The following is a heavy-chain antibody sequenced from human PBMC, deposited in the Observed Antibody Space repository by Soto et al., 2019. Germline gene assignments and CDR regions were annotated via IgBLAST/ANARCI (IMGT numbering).Heavy chain of an antibody. J-gene: IGHJ4*02. CDR1: GKTLSELS. V-gene: IGHV1-24*01. D-gene: IGHD3-3*01. CDR2: FEPEDGEI. Sequence: ASVKVSCKVYGKTLSELSIHWVRQAPGIGLEWMGGFEPEDGEIVYAQVFQGRVTMTEDTSTDTAYMEVSSLRSEDTAVYHCATQALMSSHPGVGATYFDRWGQGTLVTVSS. CDR3: ATQALMSSHPGVGATYFDR.